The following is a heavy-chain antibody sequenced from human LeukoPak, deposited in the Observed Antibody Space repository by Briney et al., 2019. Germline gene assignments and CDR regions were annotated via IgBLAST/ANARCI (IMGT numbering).Heavy chain of an antibody. CDR2: IYYSGRT. D-gene: IGHD3-3*01. J-gene: IGHJ3*02. V-gene: IGHV4-39*01. CDR3: ARQPHYDFWTGYYRGHFDI. CDR1: GGSISSSSYY. Sequence: PSETLSLTCTVSGGSISSSSYYWGWIRQPPGKGLEWIGNIYYSGRTYYNPSLKSRVTISVDTSKNQFSLKLSSVTAADAAVYYCARQPHYDFWTGYYRGHFDIWGQGTMVTVSS.